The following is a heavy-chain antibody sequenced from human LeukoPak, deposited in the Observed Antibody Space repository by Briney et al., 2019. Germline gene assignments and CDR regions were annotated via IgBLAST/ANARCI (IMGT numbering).Heavy chain of an antibody. CDR1: GFTFSSYS. CDR2: IKGDGSHT. V-gene: IGHV3-74*01. D-gene: IGHD3-9*01. J-gene: IGHJ5*01. Sequence: GGTLPPSCAASGFTFSSYSMSWVRLAPGKGLVGVSRIKGDGSHTIYADSVKGRFTISRDNAKNTLYLQMRSLRAEDTAVYYCVRDWDHFDFDSWGQGTLVTVPS. CDR3: VRDWDHFDFDS.